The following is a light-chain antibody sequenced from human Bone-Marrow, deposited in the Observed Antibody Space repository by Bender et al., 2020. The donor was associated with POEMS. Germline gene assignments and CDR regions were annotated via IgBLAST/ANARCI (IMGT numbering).Light chain of an antibody. V-gene: IGLV1-44*01. Sequence: QSVLTQPPSASGTPGQRVTISCSGSSSKFGSYPVNWYQQLPGAAPKLVIFNNSQRPSWVPDRFSGSNSGTSASLAISGLLSDDEADFYCATWDDRLNGWVFGGGTKLTVL. J-gene: IGLJ3*02. CDR2: NNS. CDR3: ATWDDRLNGWV. CDR1: SSKFGSYP.